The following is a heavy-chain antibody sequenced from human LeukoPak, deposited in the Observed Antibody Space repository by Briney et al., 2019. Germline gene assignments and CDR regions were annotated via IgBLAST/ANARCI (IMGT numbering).Heavy chain of an antibody. V-gene: IGHV1-2*02. CDR3: ARALYPKLGSLRGDFDY. CDR2: INPNNGGT. Sequence: ASVKVSCKASGYTFTGYYMHWVRQAPGQGLEWMGWINPNNGGTNYAQRFQGRVTLTRDTSISTAYMELSRLRSDDTAVYYCARALYPKLGSLRGDFDYWGQGYLVTVSS. J-gene: IGHJ4*02. CDR1: GYTFTGYY. D-gene: IGHD5-18*01.